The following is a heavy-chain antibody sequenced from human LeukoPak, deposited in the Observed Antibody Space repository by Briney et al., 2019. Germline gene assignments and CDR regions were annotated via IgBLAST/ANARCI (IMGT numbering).Heavy chain of an antibody. V-gene: IGHV4-59*01. CDR2: ISHTGIT. Sequence: SETVSLTCTVSGASITNYYWSWIRQPPGKGLEWIGYISHTGITNYNPSLESRVIISADTSRNQFSLKLTSMTAADTAVYYCARFRSAADHPDSWGQGTPVTVSS. J-gene: IGHJ4*02. D-gene: IGHD1-14*01. CDR1: GASITNYY. CDR3: ARFRSAADHPDS.